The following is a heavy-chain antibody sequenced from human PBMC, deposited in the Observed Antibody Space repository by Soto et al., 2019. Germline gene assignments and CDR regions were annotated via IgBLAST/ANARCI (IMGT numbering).Heavy chain of an antibody. CDR2: ISYDGSDK. CDR3: VGGQYYFDY. CDR1: GFPFTSYG. Sequence: QVQLVESGGGVIQHGRSLRLSCPASGFPFTSYGMHWVREGPDKGLEWVAIISYDGSDKYYADSVKGRFTISRDNSKNTLYLQMNSLRPEDTALYYCVGGQYYFDYRGQGTLVIVSS. V-gene: IGHV3-30*03. J-gene: IGHJ4*02. D-gene: IGHD2-15*01.